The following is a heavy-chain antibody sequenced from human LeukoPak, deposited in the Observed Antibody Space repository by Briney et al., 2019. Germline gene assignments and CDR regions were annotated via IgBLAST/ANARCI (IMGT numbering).Heavy chain of an antibody. J-gene: IGHJ4*02. D-gene: IGHD3-10*01. CDR3: ARVRVRSRTLVPDLYF. Sequence: GGSLRLSCAVSGFTFRTYSVHWLRRAPGKGLEWVAVMSYNGGDKYYADSVKDRFIVSIDISKNTAYLQMNNLRPEDTAVYYCARVRVRSRTLVPDLYFWGQGTLVTVSS. CDR1: GFTFRTYS. CDR2: MSYNGGDK. V-gene: IGHV3-30*04.